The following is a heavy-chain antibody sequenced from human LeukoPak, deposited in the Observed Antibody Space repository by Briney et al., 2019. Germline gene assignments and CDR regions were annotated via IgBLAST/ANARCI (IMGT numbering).Heavy chain of an antibody. V-gene: IGHV1-8*01. Sequence: ASVKVSCKASEYTFTNYDINWVRRATGQGLEWMGWMSPHFGSAGYAQKFKGRVTMTRDTSTSTAYLAVGSLRSEDRAMYYCARHGRGADAFDIWGQGTMVIVPS. J-gene: IGHJ3*02. CDR1: EYTFTNYD. CDR3: ARHGRGADAFDI. D-gene: IGHD3-10*01. CDR2: MSPHFGSA.